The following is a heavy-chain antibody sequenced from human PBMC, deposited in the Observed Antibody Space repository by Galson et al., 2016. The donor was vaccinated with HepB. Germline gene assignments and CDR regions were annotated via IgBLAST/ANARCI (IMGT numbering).Heavy chain of an antibody. V-gene: IGHV4-59*08. CDR2: FYYSGST. CDR1: GGFLTSYY. CDR3: ARHFSHGSTRMWDAFNI. Sequence: SETLSLTCTVSGGFLTSYYWSWIRQSPGKGLEWIGYFYYSGSTSYNPSLKSRVTVSGDMSKNQFSLKLISLTAADTAVYYCARHFSHGSTRMWDAFNIWGQGTMVTVSS. J-gene: IGHJ3*02. D-gene: IGHD2-2*01.